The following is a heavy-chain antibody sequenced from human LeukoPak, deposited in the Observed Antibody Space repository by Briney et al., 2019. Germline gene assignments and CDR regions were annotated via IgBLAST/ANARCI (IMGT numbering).Heavy chain of an antibody. Sequence: KASETLSLTCAVYGGSFSGYYWSWIRQPPGKGLEWIGEINHSGSTNYNPSLKSRVTISVDTSKNQFSLELSSVTAADTAVYYCARRPGIAAAGNGADYWGQGTLVTVSS. V-gene: IGHV4-34*01. CDR1: GGSFSGYY. CDR3: ARRPGIAAAGNGADY. D-gene: IGHD6-13*01. CDR2: INHSGST. J-gene: IGHJ4*02.